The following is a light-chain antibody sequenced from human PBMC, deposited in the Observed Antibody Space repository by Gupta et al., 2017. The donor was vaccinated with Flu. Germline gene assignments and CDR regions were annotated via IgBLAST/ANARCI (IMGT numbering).Light chain of an antibody. J-gene: IGLJ2*01. CDR2: AKN. CDR1: SIRNSY. CDR3: NSRDSTDIHQAV. V-gene: IGLV3-19*01. Sequence: SELTQDPAVSVALGQTVRITCQGDSIRNSYARWYQQKPGQPPVLVIYAKNIRPPGIPDRFSGSSSGITASLTSSGARAEDEDDYYCNSRDSTDIHQAVFGGGTKLTVL.